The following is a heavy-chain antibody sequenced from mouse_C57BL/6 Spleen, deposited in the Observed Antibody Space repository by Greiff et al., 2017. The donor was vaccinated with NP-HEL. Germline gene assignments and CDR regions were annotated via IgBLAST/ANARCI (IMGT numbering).Heavy chain of an antibody. CDR1: GFSLTSYG. J-gene: IGHJ4*01. D-gene: IGHD2-4*01. Sequence: VQLVESGPGLVAPSQSLSITCTVSGFSLTSYGVHWVRQPPGKGLEWLVVIWSDGSTTFNSALKSRLSISKDNSKSQVFLKMNSLQTDDTAMYYCARHAIYYDYDYAMDYWGQGTSVTVSS. V-gene: IGHV2-6-1*01. CDR2: IWSDGST. CDR3: ARHAIYYDYDYAMDY.